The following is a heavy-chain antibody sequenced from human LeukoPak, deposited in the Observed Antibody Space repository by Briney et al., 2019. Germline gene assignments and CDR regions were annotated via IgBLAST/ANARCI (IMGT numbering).Heavy chain of an antibody. V-gene: IGHV3-21*04. CDR2: ISSSSSYI. CDR3: AKDRLGGPYFFHY. J-gene: IGHJ4*02. D-gene: IGHD3-16*01. CDR1: GFTFSSYS. Sequence: PGGSLRLSCAASGFTFSSYSMNWVRQAPGKGLEWVSSISSSSSYIYYADSVKGRFTISRDNAKNSLYLQINSLRAEDTAVYFCAKDRLGGPYFFHYWGRGTLVTVSS.